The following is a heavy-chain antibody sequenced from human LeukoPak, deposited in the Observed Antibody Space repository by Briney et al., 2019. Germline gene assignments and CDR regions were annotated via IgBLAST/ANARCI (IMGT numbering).Heavy chain of an antibody. CDR3: ARAITMVRGVIITRYYYYYMDV. CDR1: GYTFTSYD. Sequence: ASVKVSCKASGYTFTSYDINWVRQATGQGLEWMGWMNPNSGNTGYAQKFQGRVTITRNTSISTAYMELSSLRSEDTAVYYCARAITMVRGVIITRYYYYYMDVWGKGTTVTVS. CDR2: MNPNSGNT. V-gene: IGHV1-8*03. D-gene: IGHD3-10*01. J-gene: IGHJ6*03.